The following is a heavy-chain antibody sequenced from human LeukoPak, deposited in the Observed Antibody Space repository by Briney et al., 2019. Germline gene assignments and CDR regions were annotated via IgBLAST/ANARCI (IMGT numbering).Heavy chain of an antibody. CDR1: GYTFTGYY. V-gene: IGHV1-2*02. J-gene: IGHJ6*02. CDR2: INPNSGGT. Sequence: ASVKVSCKASGYTFTGYYMHWVRQAPGQGLEWMGWINPNSGGTNYAQKFQGRVTMTRDTSISTAYMELSSLRSEDTAVYYCAREGTYADYYYGMDVWGQGTTVTVSS. D-gene: IGHD3-16*01. CDR3: AREGTYADYYYGMDV.